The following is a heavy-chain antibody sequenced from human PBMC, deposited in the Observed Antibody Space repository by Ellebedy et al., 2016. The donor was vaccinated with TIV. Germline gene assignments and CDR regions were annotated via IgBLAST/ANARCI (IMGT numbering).Heavy chain of an antibody. CDR2: INPSGGST. D-gene: IGHD1-26*01. CDR3: ARDSNSGSYLKYWGTAFDI. J-gene: IGHJ3*02. V-gene: IGHV1-46*01. Sequence: AASVKVSCKASGYTFTSYYMHWVRQAPGQGLEWMGIINPSGGSTSYAQKFQGRVTMTRDTSTSTVYMELSSLRSEDTAVYYCARDSNSGSYLKYWGTAFDIWGQGTMVTVSS. CDR1: GYTFTSYY.